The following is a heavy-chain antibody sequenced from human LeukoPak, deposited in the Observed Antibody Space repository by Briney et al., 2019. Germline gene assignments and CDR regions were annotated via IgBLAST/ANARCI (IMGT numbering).Heavy chain of an antibody. Sequence: PSETLSLTCTVSGGSISGYYWNWIRQPPGKGLEWIGYIYYSGSPNYNPSLKSRVTISVDTSKNQFSLKLSAVTAADTAVYYCARGLYYDILTGYRNNDAFDIWGQGTMVTVSS. CDR2: IYYSGSP. CDR3: ARGLYYDILTGYRNNDAFDI. CDR1: GGSISGYY. J-gene: IGHJ3*02. V-gene: IGHV4-59*01. D-gene: IGHD3-9*01.